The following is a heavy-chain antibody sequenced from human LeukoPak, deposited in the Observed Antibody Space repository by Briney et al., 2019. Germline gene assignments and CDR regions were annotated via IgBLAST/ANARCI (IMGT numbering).Heavy chain of an antibody. D-gene: IGHD4-17*01. CDR2: IKRDGSEK. V-gene: IGHV3-7*01. J-gene: IGHJ4*02. CDR3: ARVYYGDYGYFDY. CDR1: GFTFSSYG. Sequence: PGGSLRLSCAASGFTFSSYGMSWVRQAPGKGLEWVADIKRDGSEKYYVDSVKGRFSISRDNAKNSLYLQMNSLRAEDTAVYYCARVYYGDYGYFDYWGQGTLVTVSS.